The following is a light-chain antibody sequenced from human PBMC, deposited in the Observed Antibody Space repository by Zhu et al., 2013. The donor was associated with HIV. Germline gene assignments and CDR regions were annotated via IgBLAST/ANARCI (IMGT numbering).Light chain of an antibody. Sequence: DIQMTQSPSSLSASVGDSVTITCRASQGVDKWLAWYQMKPGKAPKLLIYQASSLQSGVPSRFSGRGSGTEFTLTISGLQPDDFATYYCQQYYTELITFAQGTRL. V-gene: IGKV1-5*01. J-gene: IGKJ5*01. CDR2: QAS. CDR3: QQYYTELIT. CDR1: QGVDKW.